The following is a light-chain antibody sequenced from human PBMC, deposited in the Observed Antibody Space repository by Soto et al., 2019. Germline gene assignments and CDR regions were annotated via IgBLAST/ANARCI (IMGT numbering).Light chain of an antibody. CDR3: QQYTNWPYT. J-gene: IGKJ2*01. CDR1: QSVGSN. V-gene: IGKV3-15*01. Sequence: EIVMTQSPATLSVSPGERASLSCSASQSVGSNLAWYQQTAGQAPRLLIYGASTRATGIPARFSGSGSVTEFTLTISSLQSEDFAVYSCQQYTNWPYTFGQGTKLEIK. CDR2: GAS.